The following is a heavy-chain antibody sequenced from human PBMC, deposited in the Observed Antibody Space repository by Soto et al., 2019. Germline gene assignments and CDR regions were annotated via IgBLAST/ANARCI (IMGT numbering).Heavy chain of an antibody. Sequence: GESLQISCKSSGYSFTSYWIGWVRQMHGKGLEWMGIIYSGDSDTRYTPSVQGQDTSSSDMSISTAHLRWNSLKASDTSMYYCARSAAAGTSGYYGMDDWGQGTTGTVSS. J-gene: IGHJ6*02. CDR1: GYSFTSYW. V-gene: IGHV5-51*01. D-gene: IGHD6-13*01. CDR3: ARSAAAGTSGYYGMDD. CDR2: IYSGDSDT.